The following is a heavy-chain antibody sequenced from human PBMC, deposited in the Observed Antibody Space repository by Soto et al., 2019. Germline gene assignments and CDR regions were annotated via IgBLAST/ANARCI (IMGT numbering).Heavy chain of an antibody. D-gene: IGHD3-16*01. J-gene: IGHJ3*02. CDR2: IYYSGST. CDR1: GGSISSYY. Sequence: TLSPTCTVSGGSISSYYWSWIRQPPGKGLEWIGYIYYSGSTNYNPSLKSRVTISVDTSKNQFSLKLSSVTAADTAVYYCARSKSRYDYVWGSPPDAFDIWGQGTMVTVSS. V-gene: IGHV4-59*01. CDR3: ARSKSRYDYVWGSPPDAFDI.